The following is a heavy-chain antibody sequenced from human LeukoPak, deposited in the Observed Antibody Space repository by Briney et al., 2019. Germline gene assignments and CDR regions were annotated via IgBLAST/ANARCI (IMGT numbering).Heavy chain of an antibody. Sequence: RAWETLSLTCSVSGYSISSGYYWGWIRQPPGKGLEWIWSIYNSGSTYYNPSLKSRVTISVDTSKNQFSLKLSSVTAADTAVDYCARGEYQLLFDYWGQGTLVTVSS. V-gene: IGHV4-38-2*02. CDR2: IYNSGST. CDR3: ARGEYQLLFDY. D-gene: IGHD2-2*01. CDR1: GYSISSGYY. J-gene: IGHJ4*02.